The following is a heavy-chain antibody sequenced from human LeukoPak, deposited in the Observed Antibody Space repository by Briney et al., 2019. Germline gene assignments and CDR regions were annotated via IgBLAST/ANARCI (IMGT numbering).Heavy chain of an antibody. CDR1: GRSISSYY. CDR3: ARSRQPPVTHK. V-gene: IGHV4-59*08. J-gene: IGHJ4*02. CDR2: IYYSGST. Sequence: TSETLSLTCTVSGRSISSYYWSWIRQPPGKGLEWIGYIYYSGSTNYNPSLKSRVTISVDTAKNQLSLKLSSVTAADTAVYYCARSRQPPVTHKWGQGTLVTVSS. D-gene: IGHD4-17*01.